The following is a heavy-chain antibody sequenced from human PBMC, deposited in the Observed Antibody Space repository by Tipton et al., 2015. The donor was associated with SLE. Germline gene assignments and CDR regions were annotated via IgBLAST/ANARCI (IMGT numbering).Heavy chain of an antibody. D-gene: IGHD6-13*01. J-gene: IGHJ1*01. CDR1: GGSISSGSYY. CDR2: IYTSGST. CDR3: AREGSSCLFQH. V-gene: IGHV4-61*02. Sequence: TLSLTCTVSGGSISSGSYYWSWIRQPAGKGLEWIGRIYTSGSTNYNPSLKSRVTISVDTSKNQFSLKLSSVTAADTAVYYCAREGSSCLFQHWGQGTLVTVFS.